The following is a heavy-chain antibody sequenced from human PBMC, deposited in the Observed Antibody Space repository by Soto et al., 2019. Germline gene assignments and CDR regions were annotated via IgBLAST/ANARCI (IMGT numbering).Heavy chain of an antibody. CDR2: ISRSGSMI. CDR1: QFSFNSYS. Sequence: GGSLRLSCAASQFSFNSYSMNWVRQAPGSGLEWVSYISRSGSMIFYADSVKDRFTISRDNAMNSLYLQMNSLRAEDTAVYYCARDPVGEGHYYMDVWGKGTTVTVSS. CDR3: ARDPVGEGHYYMDV. V-gene: IGHV3-48*01. D-gene: IGHD3-10*01. J-gene: IGHJ6*03.